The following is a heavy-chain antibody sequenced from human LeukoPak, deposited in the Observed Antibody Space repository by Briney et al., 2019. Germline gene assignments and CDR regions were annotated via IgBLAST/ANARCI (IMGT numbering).Heavy chain of an antibody. CDR3: ARWSHSSGYYSF. V-gene: IGHV3-53*01. J-gene: IGHJ3*01. CDR2: IYSGGST. D-gene: IGHD3-22*01. Sequence: GGSLRLSCAASGFTVSSNYMSWVRQAPGKGLEWVSVIYSGGSTYYADSVKGRFTISRDNSKNTLYLQMNSLRAEDTAVYYCARWSHSSGYYSFWGQGTMVTVSS. CDR1: GFTVSSNY.